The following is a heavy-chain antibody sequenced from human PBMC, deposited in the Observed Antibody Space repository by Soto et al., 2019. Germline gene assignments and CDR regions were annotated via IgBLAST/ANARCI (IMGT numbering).Heavy chain of an antibody. CDR3: AKIAVAYCGGDCYNFDY. V-gene: IGHV3-23*01. CDR2: ISGSGGST. CDR1: GFTFSSYA. Sequence: GGSLRLSCAASGFTFSSYAMSWVRQAPGKGLEWVSAISGSGGSTYYADSVKGRFTISRDNSKNTLYLQMNSLRAEDTAVYYCAKIAVAYCGGDCYNFDYWGLGTLVTVSS. D-gene: IGHD2-21*02. J-gene: IGHJ4*02.